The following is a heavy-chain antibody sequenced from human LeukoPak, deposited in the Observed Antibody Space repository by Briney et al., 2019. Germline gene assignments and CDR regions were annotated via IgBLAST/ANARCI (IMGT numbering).Heavy chain of an antibody. D-gene: IGHD3-3*01. V-gene: IGHV4-39*02. Sequence: SETLSLTCTVSGGSTSSGNYYWGWIRQPPGKGLEWIGGISSSGNTYYNPSLRSRITIFIDTSKNHFSLKLSSVSAADAAVYYCARLGAGPTYYDFWSGYSSFYFDYWGQGTLVTVSS. J-gene: IGHJ4*02. CDR1: GGSTSSGNYY. CDR3: ARLGAGPTYYDFWSGYSSFYFDY. CDR2: ISSSGNT.